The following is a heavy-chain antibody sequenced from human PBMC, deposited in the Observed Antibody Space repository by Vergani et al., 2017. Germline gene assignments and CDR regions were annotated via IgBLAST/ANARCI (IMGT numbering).Heavy chain of an antibody. CDR2: IGYAGRIK. Sequence: QVQLVETGGGVVQPGGSLRLYCATSGFSFNTYGAHWVRQAPGKGLEWVAFIGYAGRIKYNVDSVKGRFTISRDTSKKTLSLQMRRLRAEDTAVYYCARRWVQQLVPVSYYGMDVWSQGTTVTVYS. D-gene: IGHD6-13*01. J-gene: IGHJ6*02. CDR3: ARRWVQQLVPVSYYGMDV. CDR1: GFSFNTYG. V-gene: IGHV3-30*02.